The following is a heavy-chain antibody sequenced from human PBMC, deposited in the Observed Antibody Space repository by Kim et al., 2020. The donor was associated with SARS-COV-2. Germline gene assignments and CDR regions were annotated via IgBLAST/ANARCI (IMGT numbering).Heavy chain of an antibody. CDR3: VNWKYSSSPQGGY. Sequence: VYADSVKGRFTISRDNAKNSLYLEMNSLRAEDTALYYCVNWKYSSSPQGGYWGQGTLVTVSS. J-gene: IGHJ4*02. V-gene: IGHV3-9*01. D-gene: IGHD3-22*01.